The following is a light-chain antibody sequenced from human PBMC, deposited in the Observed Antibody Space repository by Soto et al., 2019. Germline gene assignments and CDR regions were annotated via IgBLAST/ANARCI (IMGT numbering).Light chain of an antibody. CDR2: EVS. CDR3: CSYAGSSTFYV. J-gene: IGLJ1*01. V-gene: IGLV2-23*02. CDR1: SSDVGSYNL. Sequence: QSALTQPASVSGSPGQSITISCTGTSSDVGSYNLVSWYQQHPGKAPKLMIYEVSKRPSGVSNRVSGSKSGNTASLTISWLQAEDEADYYCCSYAGSSTFYVFGTGTKLTVL.